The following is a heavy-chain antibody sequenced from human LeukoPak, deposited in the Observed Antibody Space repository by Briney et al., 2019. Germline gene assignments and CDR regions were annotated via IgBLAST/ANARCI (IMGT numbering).Heavy chain of an antibody. CDR1: GGSFSGYY. CDR3: ARERAITMVRGVKGMDV. D-gene: IGHD3-10*01. V-gene: IGHV4-34*01. CDR2: INHSGST. J-gene: IGHJ6*02. Sequence: PSETLSLTCAVYGGSFSGYYWSWIRQPPGKGLEWIGEINHSGSTNYNPSLKSRVTISVDTSKNQFSLKLSSVTAADTAVYYCARERAITMVRGVKGMDVWGQGTTVTVSS.